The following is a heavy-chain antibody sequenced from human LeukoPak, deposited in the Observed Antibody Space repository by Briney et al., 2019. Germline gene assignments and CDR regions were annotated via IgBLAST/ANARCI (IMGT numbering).Heavy chain of an antibody. CDR1: GGSISSSSYY. V-gene: IGHV4-39*01. CDR2: IYYSGST. CDR3: ARIAFLGVVLVFDY. Sequence: SETLSLTCTVSGGSISSSSYYWGWIRQPPGKGLEWIGSIYYSGSTYYNPSLKSRVTISVDTSKNQFSLKLSSVTAADTAVYYCARIAFLGVVLVFDYWGQGTLVTVSS. D-gene: IGHD2-15*01. J-gene: IGHJ4*02.